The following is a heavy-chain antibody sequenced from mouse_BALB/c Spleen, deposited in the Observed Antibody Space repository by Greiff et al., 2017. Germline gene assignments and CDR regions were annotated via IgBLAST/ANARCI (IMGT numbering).Heavy chain of an antibody. Sequence: EVQLQQSGPELVKPGASVKISCKASGYSFTGYYMHWVKQSHVQSLEWIGRINPYNGATSYNQNFKDKASLTVDKSSSTTYMALNSLTSKDSAVDYCARGATYHDIDYWGQGTTLTVSS. CDR3: ARGATYHDIDY. CDR1: GYSFTGYY. CDR2: INPYNGAT. D-gene: IGHD2-12*01. V-gene: IGHV1-31*01. J-gene: IGHJ2*01.